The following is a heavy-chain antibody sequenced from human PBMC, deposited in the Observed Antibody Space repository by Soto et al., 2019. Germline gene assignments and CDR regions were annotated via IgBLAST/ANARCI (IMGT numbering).Heavy chain of an antibody. Sequence: EVQLVESGGGLVQPGGSLRLSCAASGFTFSSYSMNWVRQAPGKGLEWVSYISSSSSTIYYADSVKGRFTISRDNAKNSLYLQMNSLRAEDTAVYYCARAPLYYDFRSGYYDYWGQGTLVTVSS. V-gene: IGHV3-48*01. D-gene: IGHD3-3*01. CDR3: ARAPLYYDFRSGYYDY. CDR2: ISSSSSTI. J-gene: IGHJ4*02. CDR1: GFTFSSYS.